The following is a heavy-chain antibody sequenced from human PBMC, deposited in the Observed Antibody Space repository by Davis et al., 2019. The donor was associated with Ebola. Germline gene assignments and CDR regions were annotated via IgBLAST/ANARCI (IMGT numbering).Heavy chain of an antibody. D-gene: IGHD2-2*01. CDR3: AREGGYCSSTSCYSYYYYGMDV. CDR1: GFTFSSYA. J-gene: IGHJ6*02. Sequence: GGSLRLSCSASGFTFSSYAMHWVRQAPGKGLEYVSAIRSNGGSTYYADSVKGRFTISRDNSKNTLYLQMNSLRAEDTAVYYCAREGGYCSSTSCYSYYYYGMDVWGQGTTVTVSS. CDR2: IRSNGGST. V-gene: IGHV3-64*04.